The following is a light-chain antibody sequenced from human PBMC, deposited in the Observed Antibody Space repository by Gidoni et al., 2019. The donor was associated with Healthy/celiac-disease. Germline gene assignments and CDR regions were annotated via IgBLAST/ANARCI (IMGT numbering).Light chain of an antibody. CDR1: QSISSY. Sequence: DIQMTQSPSSLSASVGDRVTITCRASQSISSYLNWYQQKPGKATKLLIYAASSLQSRVPSRFSGSGSGTDFTLTISSLQPEDFATYYCQQSRTFGQGTKVEIK. CDR3: QQSRT. V-gene: IGKV1-39*01. J-gene: IGKJ1*01. CDR2: AAS.